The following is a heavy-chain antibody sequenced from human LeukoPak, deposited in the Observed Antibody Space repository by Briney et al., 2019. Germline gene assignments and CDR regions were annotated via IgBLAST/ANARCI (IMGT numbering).Heavy chain of an antibody. D-gene: IGHD6-19*01. Sequence: SGRSLRLSCAASGFTFSSYGMHWVRQAPGKGLEWVAVIWYDGSDKYYADSVKGRFTISRDNSKNTLYLQMNSRRAEDTAVYYCARDGYSGGWSAGGYFDYWGQGTLVTVSS. CDR3: ARDGYSGGWSAGGYFDY. V-gene: IGHV3-33*01. CDR2: IWYDGSDK. J-gene: IGHJ4*02. CDR1: GFTFSSYG.